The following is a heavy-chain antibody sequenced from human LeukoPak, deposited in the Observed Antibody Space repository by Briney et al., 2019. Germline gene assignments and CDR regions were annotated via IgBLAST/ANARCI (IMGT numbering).Heavy chain of an antibody. CDR3: AHQRRAVAVAPPGTFDY. Sequence: SVKVSCKASGGTFSSYAISWVRQAPGQGLEWMGGIIPIFGTANYAQKFQGRVTVTADKSTSTAYMELSSLRSEDTAVYYCAHQRRAVAVAPPGTFDYWGQGTLVTVSS. V-gene: IGHV1-69*06. CDR2: IIPIFGTA. CDR1: GGTFSSYA. J-gene: IGHJ4*02. D-gene: IGHD6-19*01.